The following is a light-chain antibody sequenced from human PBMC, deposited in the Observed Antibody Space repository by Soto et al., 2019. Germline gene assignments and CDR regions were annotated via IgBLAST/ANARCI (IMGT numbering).Light chain of an antibody. CDR3: QPYNSDSRT. CDR1: QSISTY. CDR2: KAS. Sequence: LILQSPSTPSPSVGDRVTITSRASQSISTYLAWYRHKPGEAPKLLIYKASTLERGVPSRFSGSGSGTDFTLTISSLQPDDFATYYCQPYNSDSRTFGQGTKVDIK. J-gene: IGKJ1*01. V-gene: IGKV1-5*03.